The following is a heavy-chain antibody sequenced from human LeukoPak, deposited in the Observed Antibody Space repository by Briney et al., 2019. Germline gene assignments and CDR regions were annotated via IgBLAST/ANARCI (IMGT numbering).Heavy chain of an antibody. CDR3: ARDTVLWFGELPSSFDY. D-gene: IGHD3-10*01. CDR2: INPNSGGT. V-gene: IGHV1-2*06. J-gene: IGHJ4*02. CDR1: GYTFTGYY. Sequence: GASVKVSCEASGYTFTGYYMHWVRQAPGQGLEWMGRINPNSGGTNYAQKFQGRVTMTRDMSISTAYMELSRLRSDDTAVYYCARDTVLWFGELPSSFDYWGQGTLVTVSS.